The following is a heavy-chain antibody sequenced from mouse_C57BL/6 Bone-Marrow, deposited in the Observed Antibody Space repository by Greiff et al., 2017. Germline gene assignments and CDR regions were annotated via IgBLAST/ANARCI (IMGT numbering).Heavy chain of an antibody. CDR1: GYTFTSYW. J-gene: IGHJ3*01. V-gene: IGHV1-7*01. CDR2: INPSSGYT. D-gene: IGHD2-4*01. Sequence: QVQLQQSGAELAKPGASVKLSCKASGYTFTSYWMHWVKQRPGQGLEWIGYINPSSGYTKYNQKFKDKATLTADKSSSTAYMQLSSLTYEDAAVYYCSVYYDYDGFDYWGQGTLVTVSA. CDR3: SVYYDYDGFDY.